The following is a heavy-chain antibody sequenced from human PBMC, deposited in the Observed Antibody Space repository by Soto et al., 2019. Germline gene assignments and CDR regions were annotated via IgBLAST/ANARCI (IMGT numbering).Heavy chain of an antibody. D-gene: IGHD6-19*01. CDR2: IDWDDDK. CDR3: ARIRGEDSSGWWRVNYYYYYGMDV. CDR1: GFSLSTSGMC. V-gene: IGHV2-70*01. J-gene: IGHJ6*02. Sequence: SGPTLVNPTQTLTLTCTFSGFSLSTSGMCVSWIRQPPGKALEWLALIDWDDDKYYSTSLKTRLTISKDTSKNQVVLTMTNMDPVDTATYYCARIRGEDSSGWWRVNYYYYYGMDVWGQGTTVTVSS.